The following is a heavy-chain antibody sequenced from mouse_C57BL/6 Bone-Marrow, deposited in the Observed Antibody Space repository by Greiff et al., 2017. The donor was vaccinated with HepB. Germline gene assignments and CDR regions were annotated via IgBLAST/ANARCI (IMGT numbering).Heavy chain of an antibody. CDR3: ARNLYYSNSYFDY. CDR2: ISSGGSYT. J-gene: IGHJ2*01. CDR1: GFTFSSYG. D-gene: IGHD2-5*01. V-gene: IGHV5-6*01. Sequence: EVQVVESGGDLVKPGGSLKLSCAASGFTFSSYGMSWVRPTPDKRLEWVATISSGGSYTYYPDSVKGRFTISRDNAKNTLYLQISSLKSEETAMYYCARNLYYSNSYFDYWGQGTTLTVSS.